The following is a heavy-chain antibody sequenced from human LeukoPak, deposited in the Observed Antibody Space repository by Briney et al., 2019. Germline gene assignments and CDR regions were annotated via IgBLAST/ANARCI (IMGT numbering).Heavy chain of an antibody. CDR2: IKPDGSQI. Sequence: GGSLRLSCAASGFTFNNYLMHWVRQAPGKGLEWVANIKPDGSQIYYVDSVKGRFTISRDNAKNSLYLQMNSLRAEDTAVYYCARDLNWETYWGQGTLVTVSS. CDR1: GFTFNNYL. J-gene: IGHJ4*02. V-gene: IGHV3-7*01. CDR3: ARDLNWETY. D-gene: IGHD7-27*01.